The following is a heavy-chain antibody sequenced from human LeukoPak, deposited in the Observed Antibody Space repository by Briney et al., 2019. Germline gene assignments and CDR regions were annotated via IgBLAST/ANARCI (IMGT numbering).Heavy chain of an antibody. CDR2: ISGSGGST. J-gene: IGHJ5*02. CDR1: GFTFSSFA. Sequence: GGSLRLSCAASGFTFSSFAMSWVRQAPGKGLEWVSAISGSGGSTYYADSVKGRFTISRDNSKNTLYLQMNSLRAEDTAVYYCAKGMNYGSGSYYPDPNWFDPWGQGTLVTVSS. CDR3: AKGMNYGSGSYYPDPNWFDP. V-gene: IGHV3-23*01. D-gene: IGHD3-10*01.